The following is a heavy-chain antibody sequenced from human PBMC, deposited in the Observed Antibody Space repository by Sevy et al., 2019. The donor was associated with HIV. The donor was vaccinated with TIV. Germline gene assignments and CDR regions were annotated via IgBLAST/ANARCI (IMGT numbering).Heavy chain of an antibody. CDR2: ISYDGTYK. CDR1: GFSFSHYA. Sequence: GGSLRLSCAVSGFSFSHYAFHWVRQAPGKGLEWVSLISYDGTYKYYADSVKGRFTISRDNSKNTLYLQMNSLRGNDTAVYYCARVAVSYCTNDCYHHFDYWGQGTLVTVSS. J-gene: IGHJ4*02. V-gene: IGHV3-30-3*01. CDR3: ARVAVSYCTNDCYHHFDY. D-gene: IGHD2-8*01.